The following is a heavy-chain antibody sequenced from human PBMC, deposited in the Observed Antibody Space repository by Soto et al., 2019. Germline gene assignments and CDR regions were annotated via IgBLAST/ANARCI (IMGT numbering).Heavy chain of an antibody. J-gene: IGHJ4*02. Sequence: SETLSLTCTVSGGSISSSSYYWGWIRQPPGKGLEWIGSIYYSGSTYYNPSLKSRVTISVDTSKNQFSLKLSSVTAADTAVYYCARGFARMVRGVTPYDYWGQGTLVTVSS. CDR3: ARGFARMVRGVTPYDY. V-gene: IGHV4-39*01. CDR2: IYYSGST. D-gene: IGHD3-10*01. CDR1: GGSISSSSYY.